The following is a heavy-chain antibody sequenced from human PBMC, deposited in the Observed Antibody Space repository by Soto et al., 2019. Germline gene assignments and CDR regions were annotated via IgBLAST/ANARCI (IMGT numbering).Heavy chain of an antibody. CDR1: GGSFSGYY. D-gene: IGHD2-15*01. CDR3: ATGLTFSSGGSWGYFDY. V-gene: IGHV4-34*01. Sequence: SETLSLTCAVYGGSFSGYYWSWIRQPPGKGLEWIGEINHSGSTNYNPSLKSRVTISVDTSKNQFSLKLSSVTAADTAVYYCATGLTFSSGGSWGYFDYWGQRTPVTVSS. CDR2: INHSGST. J-gene: IGHJ4*02.